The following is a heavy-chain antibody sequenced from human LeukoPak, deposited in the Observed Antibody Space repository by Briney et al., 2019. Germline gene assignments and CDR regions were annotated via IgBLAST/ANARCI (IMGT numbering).Heavy chain of an antibody. Sequence: GGSLRLSCAASGFTFSSYAMRWVRQAPGKGLEWVAVISYDGSNKYYADSVKGRFTISRDNSKNTLYLQMNSLRAEDTAVYYCASRILLQEGSYWGQGTLVTVSS. J-gene: IGHJ4*02. CDR1: GFTFSSYA. CDR2: ISYDGSNK. CDR3: ASRILLQEGSY. D-gene: IGHD2/OR15-2a*01. V-gene: IGHV3-30-3*01.